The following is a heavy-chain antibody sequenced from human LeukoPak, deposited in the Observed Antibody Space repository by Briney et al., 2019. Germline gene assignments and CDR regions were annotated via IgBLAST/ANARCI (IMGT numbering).Heavy chain of an antibody. D-gene: IGHD3-3*01. J-gene: IGHJ5*02. CDR2: IYYSGST. Sequence: SETLSLTCTVSGGSISSYYWSWIRQPPGKRLEWIGYIYYSGSTNYNPSLKSRVTTSVDTSKNQFSLKLSSVTAADTAVYYCARDQTYYDFWSGYYGFDPWGQGTLVTVSS. CDR3: ARDQTYYDFWSGYYGFDP. V-gene: IGHV4-59*01. CDR1: GGSISSYY.